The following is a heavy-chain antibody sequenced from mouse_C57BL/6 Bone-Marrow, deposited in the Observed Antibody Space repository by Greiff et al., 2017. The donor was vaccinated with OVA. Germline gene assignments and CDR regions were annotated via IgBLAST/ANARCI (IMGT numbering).Heavy chain of an antibody. V-gene: IGHV14-2*01. CDR2: IDPEDGET. Sequence: EVQLQQSGAELVKPGASVKLSCTASGFNIKDYYMHWVKQRTEQGLEWIGRIDPEDGETKYAPKFQGKATITADTSSNTAYLQLSSLTSECTAVYYDAIWGLGLNYYDSSYNFDYWGQGTTLTVSS. CDR3: AIWGLGLNYYDSSYNFDY. J-gene: IGHJ2*01. D-gene: IGHD1-1*01. CDR1: GFNIKDYY.